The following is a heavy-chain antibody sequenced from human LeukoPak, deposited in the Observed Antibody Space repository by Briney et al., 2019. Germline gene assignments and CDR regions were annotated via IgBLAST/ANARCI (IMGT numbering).Heavy chain of an antibody. J-gene: IGHJ4*02. D-gene: IGHD3-16*02. CDR2: IKQDGSEK. CDR3: ARGYDYVWGSYRLSNYFDY. CDR1: GFTFSSYW. V-gene: IGHV3-7*01. Sequence: GGSLRLSCAASGFTFSSYWMSWVRQAPGKGLEWVANIKQDGSEKSYVDSVKGRFTISRDNAKNSLDLQMNSLRAEDTAVYYCARGYDYVWGSYRLSNYFDYWGQGTLVTVSS.